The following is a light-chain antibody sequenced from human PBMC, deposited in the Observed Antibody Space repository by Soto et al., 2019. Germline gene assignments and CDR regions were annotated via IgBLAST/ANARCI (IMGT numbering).Light chain of an antibody. CDR3: QPYDNSPSYT. CDR1: HSVNNNY. V-gene: IGKV3-20*01. CDR2: GTS. J-gene: IGKJ1*01. Sequence: IVLTQSPGTLSLSPGERATLSCMASHSVNNNYLARYQQKPGQAPRLLIYGTSSRATGIPDRCSGSGSGTDFNFTISRLEPEDFPEYECQPYDNSPSYTFGLGTKVEGK.